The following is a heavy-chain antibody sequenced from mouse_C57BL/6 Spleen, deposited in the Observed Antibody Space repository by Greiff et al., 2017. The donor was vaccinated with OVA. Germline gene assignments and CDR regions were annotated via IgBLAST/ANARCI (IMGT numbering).Heavy chain of an antibody. V-gene: IGHV1-59*01. Sequence: VQLQQPGAELVRPGTSVKLSCKASGYTFTSYWMHWVKQRPGQGLEWIGVIDPSDSYTNYNQKFKGKATLTVDTSSSTAYMQLSSLTSEDSAVYYCAGSVSGYGFAYWGQGTLVTVSA. D-gene: IGHD3-2*02. CDR3: AGSVSGYGFAY. CDR2: IDPSDSYT. J-gene: IGHJ3*01. CDR1: GYTFTSYW.